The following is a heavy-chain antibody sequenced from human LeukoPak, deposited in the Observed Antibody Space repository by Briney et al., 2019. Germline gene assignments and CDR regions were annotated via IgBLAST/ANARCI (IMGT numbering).Heavy chain of an antibody. CDR3: ARDYYDSSGYRQNYFDY. CDR1: GYTFISYG. CDR2: IGAYNVNT. J-gene: IGHJ4*02. V-gene: IGHV1-18*01. D-gene: IGHD3-22*01. Sequence: ASVKVSCKASGYTFISYGISWVRQAPGQGLEWMGWIGAYNVNTNYAQKLQGRVTMTTDTSTSTAYMELRGLRSDDTAVYYCARDYYDSSGYRQNYFDYWGQGTLVTVSS.